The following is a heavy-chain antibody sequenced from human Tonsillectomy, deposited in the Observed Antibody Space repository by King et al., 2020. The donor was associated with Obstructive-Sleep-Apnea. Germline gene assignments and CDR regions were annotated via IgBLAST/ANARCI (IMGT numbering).Heavy chain of an antibody. CDR3: ARDRGGAGPTTTDY. Sequence: VQLVESGGGLVQPGGSLRLSCAASGFTFRTSWMHWVRQAPGKGLVWVSRINSDGSSTIYADFVKGRFTISRDNAKKTLYLQMNRRRAEDTAVYYCARDRGGAGPTTTDYWGQGTLVTVSS. V-gene: IGHV3-74*01. D-gene: IGHD1-26*01. CDR2: INSDGSST. J-gene: IGHJ4*02. CDR1: GFTFRTSW.